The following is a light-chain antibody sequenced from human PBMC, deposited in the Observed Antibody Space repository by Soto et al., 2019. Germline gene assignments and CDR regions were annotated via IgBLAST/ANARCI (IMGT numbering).Light chain of an antibody. CDR1: QSISSW. Sequence: DIQMTQSPSTLSASVGDRVTITCRASQSISSWLAWYQQKPGKAPKLLIYDASSLESGVPSRFSGSGSGTEFTLTVSSLQPDDFATYYCQRYNRGYEAFGQGTKVEIK. CDR2: DAS. V-gene: IGKV1-5*01. CDR3: QRYNRGYEA. J-gene: IGKJ1*01.